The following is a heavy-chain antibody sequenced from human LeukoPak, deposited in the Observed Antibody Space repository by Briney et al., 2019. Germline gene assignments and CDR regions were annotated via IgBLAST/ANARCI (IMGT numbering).Heavy chain of an antibody. D-gene: IGHD1-26*01. CDR3: ARSTGSMPLSSFDI. CDR2: IKEDGGET. V-gene: IGHV3-7*01. Sequence: GGSLRLSCAASGFTFNRYWMSWVRQAPGKGLEWLANIKEDGGETYYVDSVKGRFTISRDNAKNSLYLQMNSLRTEDTAVFYCARSTGSMPLSSFDIWGPGTVVIVSS. J-gene: IGHJ3*02. CDR1: GFTFNRYW.